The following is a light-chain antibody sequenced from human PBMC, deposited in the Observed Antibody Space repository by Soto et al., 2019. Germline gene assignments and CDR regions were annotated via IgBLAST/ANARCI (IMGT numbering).Light chain of an antibody. CDR2: RND. Sequence: PPPASWTPRQRVTISCSTSNSRSGSNYVYWYQQLPGTAPKLLIYRNDQRPSGVPDRFSGSKSGTSASLAISGLRSEDEADYYCAKWDDSLRACVFGTGTKVTVL. V-gene: IGLV1-47*01. CDR1: NSRSGSNY. J-gene: IGLJ1*01. CDR3: AKWDDSLRACV.